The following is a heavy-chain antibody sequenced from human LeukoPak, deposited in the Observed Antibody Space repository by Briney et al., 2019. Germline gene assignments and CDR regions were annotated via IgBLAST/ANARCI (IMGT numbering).Heavy chain of an antibody. D-gene: IGHD5-24*01. Sequence: SETLSLTCTVSGGSISSYYWSWIRQPPGKGLEWIGYIYYSGSTNYNPSLKSRVTISVDTSKNQFSLKLSSVTAADTAVYYCARGAMATTPFFDYWGQGTLVTVSS. J-gene: IGHJ4*02. V-gene: IGHV4-59*01. CDR3: ARGAMATTPFFDY. CDR2: IYYSGST. CDR1: GGSISSYY.